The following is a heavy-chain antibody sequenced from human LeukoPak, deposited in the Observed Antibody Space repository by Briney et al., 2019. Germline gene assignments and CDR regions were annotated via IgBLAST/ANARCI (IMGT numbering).Heavy chain of an antibody. V-gene: IGHV4-59*01. D-gene: IGHD2-21*02. CDR2: IYYSGST. CDR1: GGSISSYY. CDR3: ASTVAGDPDWYFDL. J-gene: IGHJ2*01. Sequence: SETLSLTCTVPGGSISSYYWSWIRQPPGKGLECIGYIYYSGSTNYNPSLKSRVTISVDTSKNQFSLKLSSVTAADTAVYYCASTVAGDPDWYFDLWGRGTLVTVSS.